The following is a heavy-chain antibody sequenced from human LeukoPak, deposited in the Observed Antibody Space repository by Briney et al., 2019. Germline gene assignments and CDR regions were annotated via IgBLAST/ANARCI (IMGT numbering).Heavy chain of an antibody. CDR1: GFTFSSYG. CDR2: ISYGGSNK. J-gene: IGHJ6*04. Sequence: GGSLRLSCAASGFTFSSYGMHWVRQAPGKGLEWVAVISYGGSNKYYADPVKGRFTISRDNSKNTLYLQMNSLRAEDTAVYYCAKDIAPRLGSSFLMDVWGKGTTVTVSS. CDR3: AKDIAPRLGSSFLMDV. D-gene: IGHD6-13*01. V-gene: IGHV3-30*18.